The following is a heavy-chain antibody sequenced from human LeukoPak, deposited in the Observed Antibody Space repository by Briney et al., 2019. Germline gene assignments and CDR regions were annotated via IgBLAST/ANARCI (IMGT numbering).Heavy chain of an antibody. V-gene: IGHV1-18*01. Sequence: ASVKASCKASGYTFTSYGISWVRQAPGQGLEWMGWISAYNGNTNYAQKLQGRVTMTTDTSTSTAYMELRSLRSDDTAVYYCTREERCCSSTSCYIGFSRNWFDPWGQGTLVTVSS. CDR3: TREERCCSSTSCYIGFSRNWFDP. D-gene: IGHD2-2*02. CDR1: GYTFTSYG. J-gene: IGHJ5*02. CDR2: ISAYNGNT.